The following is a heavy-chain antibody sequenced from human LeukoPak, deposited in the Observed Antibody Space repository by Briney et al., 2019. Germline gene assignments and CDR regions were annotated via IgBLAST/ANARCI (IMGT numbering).Heavy chain of an antibody. Sequence: SDTLSLTCTVSGGSISSYYWSWIRQPPGKGLEWIGYIYYSGSTNYNPSLKSRVTISVDTSKNQFSLKLSSVTAADTAVYYWARGGSYPPYYFDYWGQGPLVTVSS. CDR1: GGSISSYY. CDR3: ARGGSYPPYYFDY. V-gene: IGHV4-59*07. CDR2: IYYSGST. J-gene: IGHJ4*02. D-gene: IGHD1-26*01.